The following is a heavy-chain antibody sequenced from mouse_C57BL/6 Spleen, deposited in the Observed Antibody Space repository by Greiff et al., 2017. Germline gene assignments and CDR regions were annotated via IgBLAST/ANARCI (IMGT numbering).Heavy chain of an antibody. CDR2: IDPETGGT. CDR1: GYTFTDYE. Sequence: QVHVKQSGAELVRPGASVTLSCKASGYTFTDYEMHWVKQTPVHGLEWIGAIDPETGGTAYNQKFKGKAILTADKSSSTAYMELRSLTSEDSAVYYCTREGAYYRYFDYWGQGTTLTVSS. V-gene: IGHV1-15*01. J-gene: IGHJ2*01. CDR3: TREGAYYRYFDY. D-gene: IGHD2-10*01.